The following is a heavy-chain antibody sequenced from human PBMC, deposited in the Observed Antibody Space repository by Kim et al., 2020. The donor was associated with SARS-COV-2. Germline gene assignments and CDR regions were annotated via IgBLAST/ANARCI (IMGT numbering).Heavy chain of an antibody. D-gene: IGHD3-16*02. CDR1: GFTFSGYG. V-gene: IGHV3-30*12. Sequence: GGSLRLSCAASGFTFSGYGMHWVRQAPGKGLEWVSGISYDGSNKFYTDSVMGRFTVSRDNSKNTLYLQMNSLRAEDTAIYYCAGDYRQQTAPCGIWGQGAMVTVSS. J-gene: IGHJ3*02. CDR2: ISYDGSNK. CDR3: AGDYRQQTAPCGI.